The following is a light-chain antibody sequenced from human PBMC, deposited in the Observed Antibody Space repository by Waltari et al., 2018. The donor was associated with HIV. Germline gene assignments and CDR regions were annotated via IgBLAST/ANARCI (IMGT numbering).Light chain of an antibody. J-gene: IGLJ3*02. Sequence: QSALSQPPSASGSPGQSITLSCTGSNNDIGSYNYVSWYQQYPGKPPKLIIYGVSKRASGVPDRFSGSKSGDTASLTVSGLQTDDEADYYCSSYAGRNNMVFGGGTKLTVL. V-gene: IGLV2-8*01. CDR2: GVS. CDR3: SSYAGRNNMV. CDR1: NNDIGSYNY.